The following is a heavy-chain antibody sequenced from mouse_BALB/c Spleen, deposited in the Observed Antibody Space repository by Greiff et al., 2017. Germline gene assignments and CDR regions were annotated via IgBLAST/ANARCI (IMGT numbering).Heavy chain of an antibody. Sequence: VQLQQSGAELMKPGASVKISCKATGYTFSSYWIEWVKQRPGHGLEWIGEILPGSGSTNYNEKFKGKATFTADTSSNTAYMQLSSLTSEDSAVYYCARGVYYGKPYYFDYWGQGTPLTVSS. CDR1: GYTFSSYW. D-gene: IGHD2-1*01. CDR2: ILPGSGST. J-gene: IGHJ2*01. V-gene: IGHV1-9*01. CDR3: ARGVYYGKPYYFDY.